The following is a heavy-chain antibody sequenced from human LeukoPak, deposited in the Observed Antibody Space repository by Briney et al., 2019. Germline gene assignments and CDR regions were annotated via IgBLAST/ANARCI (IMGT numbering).Heavy chain of an antibody. Sequence: GGSLRLSCAASGFTFSTYNMNWVRQAPGKGLEWVSSITSSSTYIYYADSVEGRFTISRDNAKNSLYLQMNSLRDEDTAVYYCARDPYSGSYGDYYYYYMDVWGKGTTVTISS. V-gene: IGHV3-21*01. D-gene: IGHD1-26*01. J-gene: IGHJ6*03. CDR3: ARDPYSGSYGDYYYYYMDV. CDR2: ITSSSTYI. CDR1: GFTFSTYN.